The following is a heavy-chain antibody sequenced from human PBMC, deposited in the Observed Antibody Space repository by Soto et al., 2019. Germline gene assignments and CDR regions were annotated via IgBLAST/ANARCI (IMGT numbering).Heavy chain of an antibody. V-gene: IGHV4-34*01. D-gene: IGHD3-22*01. CDR1: GGSFSGYY. CDR2: INHSGST. Sequence: SETLSLTCAVYGGSFSGYYWSWIRQPPGKGLEWIGEINHSGSTNYNPSLKSRVTISVDTTKNQFSLKLSSVTAADTAVYYCARGLRMYYYDSSGYSSSRLDRSGLDPWGQGTLVTVSS. J-gene: IGHJ5*02. CDR3: ARGLRMYYYDSSGYSSSRLDRSGLDP.